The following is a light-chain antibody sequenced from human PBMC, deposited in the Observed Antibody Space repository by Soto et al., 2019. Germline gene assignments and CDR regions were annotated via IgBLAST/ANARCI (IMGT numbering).Light chain of an antibody. CDR1: QSISTW. CDR2: DAT. V-gene: IGKV1-5*01. Sequence: DIQLTQSPSTLSAYVGDSVTITCRATQSISTWLAWYQQNPGKAPKLLISDATNLESGVPSKFSGFGSETEFILTISSLQPDDFAIYYCQQYNTYPITFGQGTRLEI. J-gene: IGKJ5*01. CDR3: QQYNTYPIT.